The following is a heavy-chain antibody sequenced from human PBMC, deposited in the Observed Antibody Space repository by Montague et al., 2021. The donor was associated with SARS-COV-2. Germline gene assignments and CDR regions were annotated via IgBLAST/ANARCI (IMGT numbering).Heavy chain of an antibody. D-gene: IGHD5-24*01. Sequence: SETLSLTCTVSGGSIGSYYWSWIRQPPGKGLEWIGYIYYSGSTNYNPSLKSRVTISVDTSKNQFSLKPSSVTAADTAVYYCARVFPRWLQFDPYFDYWGQGTLVTVSS. CDR2: IYYSGST. CDR3: ARVFPRWLQFDPYFDY. V-gene: IGHV4-59*01. J-gene: IGHJ4*02. CDR1: GGSIGSYY.